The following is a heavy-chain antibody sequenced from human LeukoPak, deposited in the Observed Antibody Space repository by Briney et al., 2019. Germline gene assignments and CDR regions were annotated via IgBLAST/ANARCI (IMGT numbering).Heavy chain of an antibody. CDR2: ISSSSSYI. CDR3: ARDRNTDFWSGYYTNYCDY. V-gene: IGHV3-21*01. Sequence: GGSLRLSCAASGFTFSSDWMSWVRQAPGKGLEWVSSISSSSSYIYYADSVKGRFTISRDNAKNSLYLQMNSLRAEDTAVYYCARDRNTDFWSGYYTNYCDYWGQGTLVTVSS. CDR1: GFTFSSDW. D-gene: IGHD3-3*01. J-gene: IGHJ4*02.